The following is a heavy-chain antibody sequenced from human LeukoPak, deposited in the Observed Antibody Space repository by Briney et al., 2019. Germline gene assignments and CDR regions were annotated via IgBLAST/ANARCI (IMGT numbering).Heavy chain of an antibody. J-gene: IGHJ4*02. CDR3: AVIVVVISPHFDY. CDR2: IKPDGSEK. V-gene: IGHV3-7*03. Sequence: GGSLRLSCAASGFTFSSSWMSWVRQAPGKGLEWVANIKPDGSEKYYVDAVKGRPTISRDNAKNSVYLQMNSLRAEDTAVYYCAVIVVVISPHFDYWGQGTLVTVSS. D-gene: IGHD3-22*01. CDR1: GFTFSSSW.